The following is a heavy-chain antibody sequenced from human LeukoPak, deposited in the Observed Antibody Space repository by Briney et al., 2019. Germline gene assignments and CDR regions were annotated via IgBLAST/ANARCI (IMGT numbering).Heavy chain of an antibody. CDR1: GFTFSSYG. CDR3: ARRVVVVEAATDAFDI. J-gene: IGHJ3*02. D-gene: IGHD2-15*01. Sequence: PGGSLRLSCAASGFTFSSYGINWVRQAPGKGLEWVSFISRSGNYIYYADSVKGRFTISRDKAKSSLYLQMNSLRAEDTAVYYCARRVVVVEAATDAFDIWGEGTMVTVSP. V-gene: IGHV3-21*01. CDR2: ISRSGNYI.